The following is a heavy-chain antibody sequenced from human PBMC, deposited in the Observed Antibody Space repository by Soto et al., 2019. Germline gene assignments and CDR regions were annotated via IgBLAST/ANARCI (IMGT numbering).Heavy chain of an antibody. CDR1: GFTVSSNY. D-gene: IGHD5-12*01. CDR3: ATEAKGYYYYGMDV. CDR2: IYSGGST. J-gene: IGHJ6*02. Sequence: HPGGYLRLSCAASGFTVSSNYMSWVRQAPGKGLEWVSVIYSGGSTYYADSVKGRFTISRHNSKNTLYLQMNSLRAEDTAVYYCATEAKGYYYYGMDVSGQGTTVTVSS. V-gene: IGHV3-53*04.